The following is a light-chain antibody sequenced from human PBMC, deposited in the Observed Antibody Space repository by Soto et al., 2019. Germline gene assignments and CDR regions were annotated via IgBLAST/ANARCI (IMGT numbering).Light chain of an antibody. CDR2: YVD. CDR1: SRDVGAYDY. Sequence: QSALTQPASVSGSPGQSITISCTGTSRDVGAYDYVSWYLQYPDKAPQLLIYYVDHRPSGVSSRFSGSKSGNTASLTVSGLQTEDEADYYCSSYAGHNNYVFATGTKVTVL. V-gene: IGLV2-14*03. CDR3: SSYAGHNNYV. J-gene: IGLJ1*01.